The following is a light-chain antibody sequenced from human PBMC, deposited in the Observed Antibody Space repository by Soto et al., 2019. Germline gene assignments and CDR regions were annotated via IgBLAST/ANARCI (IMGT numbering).Light chain of an antibody. Sequence: EIVLTQSPGTLSLSPGERATLSCRASQSVSSSYLAWYQQKPGQAPRLLIYGASSRATGIPDRFSGSGSEKDFTLTISRLEAEDFAVYYCQHYGSSPITFGQGTRLEIK. CDR2: GAS. CDR1: QSVSSSY. V-gene: IGKV3-20*01. CDR3: QHYGSSPIT. J-gene: IGKJ5*01.